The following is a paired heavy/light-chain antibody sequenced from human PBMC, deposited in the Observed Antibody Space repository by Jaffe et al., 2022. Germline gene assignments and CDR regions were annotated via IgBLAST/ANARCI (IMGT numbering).Heavy chain of an antibody. Sequence: EVQLVESGGGLVQPGGSLRLSCAASGFTFSGSWMYWVRQAPGKGLVWVSRINPDGSSTTYGDSVEGRFTISRDNAKNTLYLQMNSLRAEDTAIYYCTRTLRTGTWAFGYWGQGTLVTVSS. V-gene: IGHV3-74*01. CDR2: INPDGSST. CDR3: TRTLRTGTWAFGY. D-gene: IGHD1-7*01. J-gene: IGHJ4*02. CDR1: GFTFSGSW.
Light chain of an antibody. CDR2: DVS. J-gene: IGLJ3*02. Sequence: QSALTQPASVSGSPGQSITISCTGTSSDVGGYNYVSWYQQHPGKAPKLMIYDVSNRPSGVSNRFSGSKSGNTASLTISGLQAEDEADYYCISYTTISTNWVLGGGTKLTVL. CDR1: SSDVGGYNY. CDR3: ISYTTISTNWV. V-gene: IGLV2-14*03.